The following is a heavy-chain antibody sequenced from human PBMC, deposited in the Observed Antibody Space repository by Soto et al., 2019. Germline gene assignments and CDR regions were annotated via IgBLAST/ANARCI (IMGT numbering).Heavy chain of an antibody. D-gene: IGHD6-13*01. Sequence: SETLSLTCAVYGGSFSGYYWSWIRQPPGKGLEWIGEINHSGSTNYNPSLKSRVTISVDTSKNQFSLKLSSVTAADTAVYYCARGTMPVLIAAAGRRVYYFDYWGQGTLVTVSS. V-gene: IGHV4-34*01. J-gene: IGHJ4*02. CDR1: GGSFSGYY. CDR3: ARGTMPVLIAAAGRRVYYFDY. CDR2: INHSGST.